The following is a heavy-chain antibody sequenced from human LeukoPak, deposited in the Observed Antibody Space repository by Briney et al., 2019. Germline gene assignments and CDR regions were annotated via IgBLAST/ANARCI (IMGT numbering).Heavy chain of an antibody. J-gene: IGHJ4*02. CDR2: ISSSGSYI. Sequence: GGSLRLSCAASGFTFSALAMGWVRQAPGKGLAWVSSISSSGSYIYYADSVKGRFTFSRDNAKNSLYLQMNSLRAEDTAVYYCARGSGVQVWSSLDYWGQGTLVTVSS. CDR3: ARGSGVQVWSSLDY. CDR1: GFTFSALA. D-gene: IGHD5-18*01. V-gene: IGHV3-21*01.